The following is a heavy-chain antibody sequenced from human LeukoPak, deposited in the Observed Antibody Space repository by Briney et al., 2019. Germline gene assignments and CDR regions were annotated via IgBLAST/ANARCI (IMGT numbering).Heavy chain of an antibody. V-gene: IGHV1-69*10. CDR2: IIPILGTA. D-gene: IGHD6-13*01. Sequence: SVKVSCKASGGTFSSYAISWVRQAPGQGLEWMGGIIPILGTANYAQKFQGRVTITADKSTSTAYMELSSLRSEDTAVYYCARGSSWYDQVDYWGQGTLVTASS. J-gene: IGHJ4*02. CDR1: GGTFSSYA. CDR3: ARGSSWYDQVDY.